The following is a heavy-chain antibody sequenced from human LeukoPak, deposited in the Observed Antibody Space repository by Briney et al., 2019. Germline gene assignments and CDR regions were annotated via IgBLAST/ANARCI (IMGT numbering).Heavy chain of an antibody. V-gene: IGHV3-23*01. D-gene: IGHD2-2*01. J-gene: IGHJ6*03. CDR2: IGGSGYTT. CDR1: GFTFTNYA. Sequence: PGGSLRLSCAAPGFTFTNYALTWVCQAPGKGLEWVSTIGGSGYTTYDADSVRGRFAISRDNSKNTLYLQMNSLRADDTAVYYCPSYPTYQPPRAPSYYYMDVWGKGTTVTVSS. CDR3: PSYPTYQPPRAPSYYYMDV.